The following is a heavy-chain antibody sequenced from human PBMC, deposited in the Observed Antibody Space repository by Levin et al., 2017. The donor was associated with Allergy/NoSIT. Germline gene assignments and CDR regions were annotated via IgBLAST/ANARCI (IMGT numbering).Heavy chain of an antibody. CDR1: GGSFSGYY. J-gene: IGHJ5*02. D-gene: IGHD6-19*01. Sequence: SETLSLTCAVYGGSFSGYYWSWIRQPPGKGLEWIGEINHSGSTNYNPSLKSRVTISVDTSKNQFSLKLSSVTAADTAVYYCARRFMDGSGWYSLPSLIRPWGQGTLVTVSS. CDR3: ARRFMDGSGWYSLPSLIRP. V-gene: IGHV4-34*01. CDR2: INHSGST.